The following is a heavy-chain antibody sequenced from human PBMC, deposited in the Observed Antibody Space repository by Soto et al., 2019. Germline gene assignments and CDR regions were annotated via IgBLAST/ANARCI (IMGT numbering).Heavy chain of an antibody. J-gene: IGHJ5*02. CDR3: ARDQGDYDFWSGYYRWWFDP. CDR2: ISAYNDNT. D-gene: IGHD3-3*01. CDR1: GYTFSSYG. V-gene: IGHV1-18*01. Sequence: VKVSCKASGYTFSSYGISWVRQAPGQGLEWMGWISAYNDNTNYAQKLQGRVTMTTDTSTSTAYMELRSLRSDDTAVYYCARDQGDYDFWSGYYRWWFDPWGQGTLVTVSS.